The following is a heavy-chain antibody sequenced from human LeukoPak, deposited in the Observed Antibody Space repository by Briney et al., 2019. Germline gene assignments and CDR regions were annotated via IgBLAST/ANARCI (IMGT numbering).Heavy chain of an antibody. Sequence: PGGSLRLSCAASGFTFSTYNMNWVRQAPGKGLEWVSSISGSSSYIYYADSVKGRFTISRDNARNSLYLQMNSLRAEDTAVYYCARDLLGWELHNFDYWGQGTLVTVSS. J-gene: IGHJ4*02. CDR3: ARDLLGWELHNFDY. CDR1: GFTFSTYN. CDR2: ISGSSSYI. D-gene: IGHD1-26*01. V-gene: IGHV3-21*01.